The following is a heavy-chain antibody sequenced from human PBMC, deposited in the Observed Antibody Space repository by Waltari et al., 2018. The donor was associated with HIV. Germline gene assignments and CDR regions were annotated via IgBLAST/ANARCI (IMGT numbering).Heavy chain of an antibody. Sequence: QVQLVESGGGVVQPGRSLRLSCAASGFTFSSYGMHWVRQASGKGLEWVAVIWYDGTNKYYADSVKGRFTISRDNSKNTLYLQMNSLRAEDTAVYYCARDRSEGGGYYYYGLDVWGQGTTVTVSS. J-gene: IGHJ6*02. V-gene: IGHV3-33*01. CDR1: GFTFSSYG. CDR2: IWYDGTNK. D-gene: IGHD2-15*01. CDR3: ARDRSEGGGYYYYGLDV.